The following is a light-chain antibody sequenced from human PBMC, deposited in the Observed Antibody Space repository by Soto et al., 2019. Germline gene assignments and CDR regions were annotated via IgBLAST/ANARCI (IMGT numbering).Light chain of an antibody. V-gene: IGKV3-20*01. J-gene: IGKJ1*01. CDR2: DAS. CDR1: QSVSSTY. CDR3: QQYGSSPLT. Sequence: EIMMTQSPATLSVFPGERASLSFRASQSVSSTYLAWYQQKPGQAPRLLIYDASSRATGIPDRFSGSGSGTDFTLTISRLEPEDFAVYYCQQYGSSPLTFGQGTKVDI.